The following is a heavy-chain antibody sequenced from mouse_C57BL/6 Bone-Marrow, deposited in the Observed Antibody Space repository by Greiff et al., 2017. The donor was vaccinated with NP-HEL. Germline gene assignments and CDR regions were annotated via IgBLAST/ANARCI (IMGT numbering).Heavy chain of an antibody. CDR1: GYTFTDYT. CDR2: IYPRDGST. D-gene: IGHD1-1*01. Sequence: QVQLQQSDAELVKPGASVKISCKVSGYTFTDYTIHWMKQRPEQGLEWIGYIYPRDGSTKYNEKLKGKATLTADQSSSTAYMQLKSLTSEDSAVYVCARGDYYGSKGFAYWGQGTLVTVSA. J-gene: IGHJ3*01. CDR3: ARGDYYGSKGFAY. V-gene: IGHV1-78*01.